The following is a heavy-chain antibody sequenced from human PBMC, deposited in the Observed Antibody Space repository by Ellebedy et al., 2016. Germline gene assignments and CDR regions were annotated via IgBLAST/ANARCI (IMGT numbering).Heavy chain of an antibody. CDR1: GFTFSSYA. Sequence: GESLKISXAASGFTFSSYAMHWVRQAPGKGLEWVAVISYDGSNKYYADSVKGRFTISRDNSKNTLYLQMNSLRAEDTAVYYCAKDSGYVSEYYFDYWGQGTLVTVSS. D-gene: IGHD5-12*01. CDR3: AKDSGYVSEYYFDY. J-gene: IGHJ4*02. CDR2: ISYDGSNK. V-gene: IGHV3-30-3*01.